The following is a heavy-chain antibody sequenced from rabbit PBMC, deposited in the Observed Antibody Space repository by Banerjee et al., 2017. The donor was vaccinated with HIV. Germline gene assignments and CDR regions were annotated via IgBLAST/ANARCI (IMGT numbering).Heavy chain of an antibody. V-gene: IGHV1S45*01. CDR3: ARNAYANTNGYYNL. J-gene: IGHJ4*01. D-gene: IGHD1-1*01. Sequence: QEQLEESGGDLVKPEGSLTLTCTASGFDFSSYVMSWVRQAPGKGLEWIGCINTSSGNTVYASWAKGRFTISKTSSTTVTLQMTSLTAADTATYFCARNAYANTNGYYNLWGPGTLVTVS. CDR2: INTSSGNT. CDR1: GFDFSSYV.